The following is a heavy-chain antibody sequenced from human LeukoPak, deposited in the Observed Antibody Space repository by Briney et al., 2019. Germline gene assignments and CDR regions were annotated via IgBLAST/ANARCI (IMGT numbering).Heavy chain of an antibody. CDR2: TSGSGGSK. D-gene: IGHD3-22*01. Sequence: GGSLRLSCVASGFIFKSHAMSWVRQAPGKGLEWVSATSGSGGSKFYADSVKGRFTIPRDNSKDTLYLQMNNLRVEDTAIYYCAKFPSYDSSGHDGFDVWGQGTRVTVSS. V-gene: IGHV3-23*01. CDR1: GFIFKSHA. CDR3: AKFPSYDSSGHDGFDV. J-gene: IGHJ3*01.